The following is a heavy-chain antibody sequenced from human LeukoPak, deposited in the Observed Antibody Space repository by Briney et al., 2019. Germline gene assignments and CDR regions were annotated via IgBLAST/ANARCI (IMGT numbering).Heavy chain of an antibody. CDR3: ARESSPYYYDSSAFGY. Sequence: GGSLRLSCAASGFTFSTYAMSWVRQAPGKGLEWVSTISSSGGSTYYAYSVKGRFTISRDNSKNTLYLQMNSLRADDTAVYYCARESSPYYYDSSAFGYWGQGTLVTVSS. V-gene: IGHV3-23*01. CDR1: GFTFSTYA. CDR2: ISSSGGST. D-gene: IGHD3-22*01. J-gene: IGHJ4*02.